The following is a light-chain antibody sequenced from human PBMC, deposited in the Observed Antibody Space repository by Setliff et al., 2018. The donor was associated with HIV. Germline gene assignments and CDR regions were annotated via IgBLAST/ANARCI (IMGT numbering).Light chain of an antibody. CDR1: SSDVGGYNY. CDR3: CSYAGIYTYV. V-gene: IGLV2-11*01. CDR2: DVS. Sequence: QPVLTQPRSVSGSPGQSVTISCTGTSSDVGGYNYVSWYQQHPGKAPKFMIYDVSKRPSGVPDRFSGSKSGNTASLTISGLQAEDEADYYCCSYAGIYTYVFGSGTKVTVL. J-gene: IGLJ1*01.